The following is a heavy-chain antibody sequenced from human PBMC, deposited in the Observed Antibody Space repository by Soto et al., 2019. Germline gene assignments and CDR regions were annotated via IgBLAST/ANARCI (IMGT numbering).Heavy chain of an antibody. J-gene: IGHJ3*01. CDR1: GFSFSDNL. CDR3: AIDILSVGPRANDAFDV. V-gene: IGHV1-3*01. Sequence: QVQLVQSGAEVRKPGASVNISCRASGFSFSDNLINWVRQAPGHSLEWMGWINPDNGNTSYSQTFQGRVTISRHSSESIAYVEVSDLTSGDTAVYYWAIDILSVGPRANDAFDVWGQGTMVTVSS. D-gene: IGHD2-8*02. CDR2: INPDNGNT.